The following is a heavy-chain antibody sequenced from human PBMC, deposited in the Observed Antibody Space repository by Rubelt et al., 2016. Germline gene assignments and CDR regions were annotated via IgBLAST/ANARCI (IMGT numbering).Heavy chain of an antibody. V-gene: IGHV3-20*04. J-gene: IGHJ6*02. CDR3: ARGLMAAPTGYGMDV. D-gene: IGHD2-15*01. CDR1: GFTFDDFG. Sequence: GGSLRLSCTASGFTFDDFGMTWVRQVPGKGLEWVSGISWNGGGTGYAASLKGRFTISRDNAKNTLYLQMNSLRAEDTAVYYCARGLMAAPTGYGMDVWGQGTTVTVSS. CDR2: ISWNGGGT.